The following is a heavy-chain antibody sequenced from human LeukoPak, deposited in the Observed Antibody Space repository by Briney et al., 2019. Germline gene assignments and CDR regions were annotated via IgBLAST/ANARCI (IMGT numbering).Heavy chain of an antibody. V-gene: IGHV4-39*01. J-gene: IGHJ6*02. Sequence: PSETLSLTCTVSGGSISSSSYYWGWIRQPPGKWLEWIGSIYYSGSTYYNPSLKSRVTISVDTSKNQFSLKLSSVTAADTAVYYCARHTYASYYHGMDVWGQGTTVTVSS. CDR1: GGSISSSSYY. CDR2: IYYSGST. D-gene: IGHD4-17*01. CDR3: ARHTYASYYHGMDV.